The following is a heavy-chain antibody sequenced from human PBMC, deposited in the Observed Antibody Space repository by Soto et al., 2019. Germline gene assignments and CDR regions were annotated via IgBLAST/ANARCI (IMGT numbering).Heavy chain of an antibody. J-gene: IGHJ4*02. V-gene: IGHV3-21*06. CDR3: ARESEDLTSNFDY. Sequence: EVKLLESGGGLVPPGASARLSCITSGFIFDNYAMSWVRQSPGRGLEWVAAISSTTNYIYYGDSMKGRFTISRDNAKNSLYLEMNSLRAEDTAVYYCARESEDLTSNFDYWGQGTLVTVSS. CDR2: ISSTTNYI. CDR1: GFIFDNYA.